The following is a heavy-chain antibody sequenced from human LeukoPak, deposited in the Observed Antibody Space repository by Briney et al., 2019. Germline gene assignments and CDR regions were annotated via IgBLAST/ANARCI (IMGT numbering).Heavy chain of an antibody. CDR1: GYSFTSYW. V-gene: IGHV5-51*01. Sequence: GESLKISCKGSGYSFTSYWIGWVRQMPGKGLEWMGIIYPGDSDTRYSPSFQGQVTISADKSISTAYLQWSSLKASDTAMYYCARTVVVVAAANWFDPWGQGTLVTVSS. CDR2: IYPGDSDT. J-gene: IGHJ5*02. CDR3: ARTVVVVAAANWFDP. D-gene: IGHD2-15*01.